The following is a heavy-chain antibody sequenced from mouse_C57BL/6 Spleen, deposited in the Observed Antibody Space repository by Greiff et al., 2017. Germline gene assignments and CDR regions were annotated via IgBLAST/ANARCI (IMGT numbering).Heavy chain of an antibody. Sequence: DVQLQESGTVLARPGASVKMSCKTSGYTFTSYWMHWVKQRPGQGLEWIGAIYPGNSDTSYNQKFKGKANLTAVTSASTAYMELSSLTNEDSAVYYGTRSPLSPYFDYWGQGTTLTVSS. CDR3: TRSPLSPYFDY. J-gene: IGHJ2*01. V-gene: IGHV1-5*01. CDR2: IYPGNSDT. CDR1: GYTFTSYW.